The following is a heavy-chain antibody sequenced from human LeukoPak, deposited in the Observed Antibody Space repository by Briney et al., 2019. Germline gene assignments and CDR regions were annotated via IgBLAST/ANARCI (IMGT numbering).Heavy chain of an antibody. V-gene: IGHV4-34*01. J-gene: IGHJ6*03. CDR1: SESFSGYF. CDR2: IYHSGST. CDR3: ASPAMAFIDQGRYNYYYYMDV. D-gene: IGHD5-18*01. Sequence: SETLSLTCAIYSESFSGYFWSWIRQPPGKGLEWIGSIYHSGSTYYNPSLKSRVTISVDTSKNQFSLKLSSVTAADTAVYYCASPAMAFIDQGRYNYYYYMDVWGKGTTVTVSS.